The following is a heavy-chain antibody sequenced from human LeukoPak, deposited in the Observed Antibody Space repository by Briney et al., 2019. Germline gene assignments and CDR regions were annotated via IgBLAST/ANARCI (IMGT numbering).Heavy chain of an antibody. D-gene: IGHD3-22*01. CDR2: IIPIFGTA. Sequence: ASVKVSCKASGYTFTSYGISWVRQAPGQGLEWMGGIIPIFGTANYAQKFQGRVTITADKSTSTAYMELSSLRSEDTAVYYCARDSDDSSGYRDPNFDYWGQGTLVTVSS. CDR3: ARDSDDSSGYRDPNFDY. CDR1: GYTFTSYG. V-gene: IGHV1-69*06. J-gene: IGHJ4*02.